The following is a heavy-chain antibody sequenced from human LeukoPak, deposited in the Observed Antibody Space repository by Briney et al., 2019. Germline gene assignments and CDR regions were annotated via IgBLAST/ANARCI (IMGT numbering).Heavy chain of an antibody. CDR1: GGSISSNW. CDR3: ARGLYARDYYYYMDV. V-gene: IGHV4-4*02. J-gene: IGHJ6*03. D-gene: IGHD5/OR15-5a*01. CDR2: IYHSGST. Sequence: PSETLSLTCAVSGGSISSNWWSWVRQPPGKGLEWIGEIYHSGSTNSNPSLKSRVTISVDTSKNQFSLKLSSVTAADTAVYYCARGLYARDYYYYMDVWGKGTTVTVSS.